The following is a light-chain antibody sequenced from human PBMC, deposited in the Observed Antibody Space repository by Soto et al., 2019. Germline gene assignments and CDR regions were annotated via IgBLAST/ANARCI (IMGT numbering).Light chain of an antibody. CDR2: GAS. CDR1: QSVSSNY. CDR3: QQYGSSSYT. Sequence: DIVLTQSPDTLSLSPGERATLSCRASQSVSSNYLAWYQQKPGQAPRLLIYGASTRATGIPDRFSGSGSGTDFTLTISRLEPEDFAVYYCQQYGSSSYTFGQGTRPEIK. J-gene: IGKJ2*01. V-gene: IGKV3-20*01.